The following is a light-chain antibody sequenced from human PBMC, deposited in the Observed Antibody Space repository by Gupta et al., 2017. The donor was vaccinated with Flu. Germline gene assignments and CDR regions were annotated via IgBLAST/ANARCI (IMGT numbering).Light chain of an antibody. Sequence: DIQLTQSPSFLSASVGDRVTITCRASQGISSYLAWYQQKPGKAPKLLIYAASTLQSGVPSRFSGSGSGTEFTITISSLQPEDFATYYCQQLNSYIFTFGPGTKVDIK. CDR1: QGISSY. J-gene: IGKJ3*01. V-gene: IGKV1-9*01. CDR3: QQLNSYIFT. CDR2: AAS.